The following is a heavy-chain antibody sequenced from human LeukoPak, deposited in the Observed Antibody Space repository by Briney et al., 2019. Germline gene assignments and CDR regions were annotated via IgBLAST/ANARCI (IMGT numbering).Heavy chain of an antibody. Sequence: SVNVSCKASGGTFSSYAISWVRQAPGQGLEWMGGIIPIFGTANYAQKFQGRVTITADESTSTAYMELSSLRSEDTAVYYCARRYCSSTSCSNWFDPWGQGTLVTVSS. V-gene: IGHV1-69*01. J-gene: IGHJ5*02. CDR2: IIPIFGTA. CDR1: GGTFSSYA. D-gene: IGHD2-2*01. CDR3: ARRYCSSTSCSNWFDP.